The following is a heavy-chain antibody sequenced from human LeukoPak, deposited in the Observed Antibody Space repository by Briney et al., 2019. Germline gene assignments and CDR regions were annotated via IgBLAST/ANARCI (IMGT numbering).Heavy chain of an antibody. CDR1: GFTFSSYA. CDR2: ISGSGGST. Sequence: PGGSLRLSCAASGFTFSSYAMSWVRQAPGKGLEGVSAISGSGGSTYYADSVKGRFTISRDNSKNTLYLQMNSLRAEDTAVYYCAKGVSAARVRGELDYWGQGTLVTVSS. CDR3: AKGVSAARVRGELDY. J-gene: IGHJ4*02. V-gene: IGHV3-23*01. D-gene: IGHD6-6*01.